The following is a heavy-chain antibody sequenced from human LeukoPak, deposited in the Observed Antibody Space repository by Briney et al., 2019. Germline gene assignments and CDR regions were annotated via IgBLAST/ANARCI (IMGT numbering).Heavy chain of an antibody. Sequence: SGGSLRLSCVGSGFTFSSKWMSWVRRAPGKGLEWVGNIQPDGSGQYPVDSVKGRFTISRDNARNSLFLQMNSLRVEDTAIYYCASQSYARFDPWGQGTLVTVSS. CDR3: ASQSYARFDP. CDR1: GFTFSSKW. D-gene: IGHD3-16*01. CDR2: IQPDGSGQ. V-gene: IGHV3-7*01. J-gene: IGHJ5*02.